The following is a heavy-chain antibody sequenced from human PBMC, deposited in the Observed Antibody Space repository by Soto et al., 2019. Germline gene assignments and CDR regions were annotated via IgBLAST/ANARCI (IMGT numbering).Heavy chain of an antibody. CDR2: IIPIFGTA. D-gene: IGHD3-22*01. V-gene: IGHV1-69*13. J-gene: IGHJ4*02. Sequence: SVKVSCKASGGTFSSYAISWVRQAPGQGLEWMGGIIPIFGTANYAQKFQGRVTITADESTSTAYMELSSLRSEDTAVYYFAHYDSSGYYGIWGQGTLVTVSS. CDR1: GGTFSSYA. CDR3: AHYDSSGYYGI.